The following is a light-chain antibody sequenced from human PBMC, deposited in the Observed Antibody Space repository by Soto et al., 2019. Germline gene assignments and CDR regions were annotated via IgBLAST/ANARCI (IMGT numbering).Light chain of an antibody. V-gene: IGKV3-11*01. CDR3: QQRSNWPPVIT. CDR2: DAS. CDR1: QSFSGY. J-gene: IGKJ5*01. Sequence: DILLTQSPATLSLSPGERATLSCRASQSFSGYLAWYQQEPGQAHRLLIYDASQRATGIPARFSGRGSGTDFTLTIISVEPEDFAVYYCQQRSNWPPVITFGQGTRLEIK.